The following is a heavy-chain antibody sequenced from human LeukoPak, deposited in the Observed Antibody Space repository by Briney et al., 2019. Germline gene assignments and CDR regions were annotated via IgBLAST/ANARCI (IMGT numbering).Heavy chain of an antibody. Sequence: GGSLRLSCAASGFTFSSYAMSWVRQAPGKGLEWVSAISGSGGSTYFADSVKGRFTISRDNAENTLYLQMISLRAEDTAVYYCTRAHEYSSSLETDYWGQGTLVTVSS. CDR1: GFTFSSYA. V-gene: IGHV3-23*01. J-gene: IGHJ4*02. D-gene: IGHD6-6*01. CDR2: ISGSGGST. CDR3: TRAHEYSSSLETDY.